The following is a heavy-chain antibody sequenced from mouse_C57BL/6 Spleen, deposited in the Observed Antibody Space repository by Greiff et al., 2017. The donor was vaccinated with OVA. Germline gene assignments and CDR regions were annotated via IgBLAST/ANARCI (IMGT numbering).Heavy chain of an antibody. D-gene: IGHD4-1*02. CDR3: ARDRQLGLDY. Sequence: DVKLVESEGGLVQPGSSMKLSCTASGFTFSDYYMAWVRQVPEKGLEWVANINYDGSSTYYLDSLKSRFIISRDNAKNILYLQMSSLKSEDTATYYCARDRQLGLDYWGQGTSATVSS. V-gene: IGHV5-16*01. CDR2: INYDGSST. J-gene: IGHJ4*01. CDR1: GFTFSDYY.